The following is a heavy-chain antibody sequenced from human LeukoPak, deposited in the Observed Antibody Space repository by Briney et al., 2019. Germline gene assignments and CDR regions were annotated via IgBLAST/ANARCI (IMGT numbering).Heavy chain of an antibody. J-gene: IGHJ4*02. CDR3: ASQSLDDY. CDR2: VSSNGAKT. V-gene: IGHV3-23*01. Sequence: GGSLRLSCAASGFTFSSYAITWVRQAPGKGLEWVSAVSSNGAKTYYADSVKGRFTISRDNYKNMVFLQMNSLRAEDTAVYYCASQSLDDYWGQGTLVTVSS. CDR1: GFTFSSYA.